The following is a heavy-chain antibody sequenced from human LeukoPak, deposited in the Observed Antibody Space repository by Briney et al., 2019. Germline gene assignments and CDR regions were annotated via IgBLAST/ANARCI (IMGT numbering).Heavy chain of an antibody. CDR1: GYTFTSYY. CDR3: ARGSYRGIQLWLVSYYYGMDV. J-gene: IGHJ6*02. Sequence: ASVKVSCKASGYTFTSYYMHWVRQAPGQGLEWMGIINPSGGSTSYAQKFQGRVTMTRNTSISTAYMELSSLRSEDTAVYYCARGSYRGIQLWLVSYYYGMDVWGQGTTVTVSS. V-gene: IGHV1-46*01. D-gene: IGHD5-18*01. CDR2: INPSGGST.